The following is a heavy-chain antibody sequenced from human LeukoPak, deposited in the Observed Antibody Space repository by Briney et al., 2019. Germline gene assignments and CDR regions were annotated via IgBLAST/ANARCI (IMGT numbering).Heavy chain of an antibody. J-gene: IGHJ5*02. CDR1: GGSFSGYY. CDR3: AREVVVVPHTYPRRIFSFRRFDP. Sequence: SETLSLTCAVYGGSFSGYYWSWIRQPPGKGLEWIGEINHSGSTNYNPSLQSRVTISVDTSNNQFSLNLSPVPAADTAVYYCAREVVVVPHTYPRRIFSFRRFDPWGQGTLVTVSS. V-gene: IGHV4-34*01. D-gene: IGHD2-2*01. CDR2: INHSGST.